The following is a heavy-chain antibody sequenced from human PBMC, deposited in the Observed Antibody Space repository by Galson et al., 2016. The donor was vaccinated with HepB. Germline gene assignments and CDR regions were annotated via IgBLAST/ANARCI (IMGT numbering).Heavy chain of an antibody. CDR1: GGTFSNYA. D-gene: IGHD5-24*01. Sequence: SVKVSCKASGGTFSNYAFSWVRQAPGQGLEWVGGAIPLLGTSNYAEKLKGRVSVTADKSTMTAYMELSTLTSEDTAVYYCATVRFDGFWGGIYWGQGTLVTVSS. J-gene: IGHJ4*02. CDR2: AIPLLGTS. CDR3: ATVRFDGFWGGIY. V-gene: IGHV1-69*10.